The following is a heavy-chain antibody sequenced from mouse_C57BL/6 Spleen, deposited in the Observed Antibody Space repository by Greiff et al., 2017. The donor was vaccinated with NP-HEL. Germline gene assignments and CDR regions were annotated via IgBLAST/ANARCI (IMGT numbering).Heavy chain of an antibody. Sequence: VQLVESGAELVRPGASVTLSCKASGYTFTDYEMHWVKQTPVHGLEWIGAIDPETGGTAYNQKFKGKAILTADKSSSTAYMELRSLTSEDSAVYYCTRGNWEGYWGQGTTLTVSS. D-gene: IGHD4-1*01. J-gene: IGHJ2*01. CDR3: TRGNWEGY. V-gene: IGHV1-15*01. CDR1: GYTFTDYE. CDR2: IDPETGGT.